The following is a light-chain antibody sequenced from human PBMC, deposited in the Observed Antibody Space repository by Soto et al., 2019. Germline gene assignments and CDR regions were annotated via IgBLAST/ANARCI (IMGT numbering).Light chain of an antibody. CDR2: DAS. CDR3: QHYTLYSGP. J-gene: IGKJ1*01. V-gene: IGKV1-5*01. Sequence: RMTQSPSTLSASVGDRVTITCRASDNIFTYVAWYQHRAGGAPKLLIFDASTLQSGVPPRFSGGGSGTDFTLTITGLQPEDSASYYCQHYTLYSGPFGQGTYV. CDR1: DNIFTY.